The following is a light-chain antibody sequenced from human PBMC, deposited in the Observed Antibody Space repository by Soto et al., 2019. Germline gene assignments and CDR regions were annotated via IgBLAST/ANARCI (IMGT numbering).Light chain of an antibody. Sequence: QSALTQPASVSASPGQSITISCTGTSSDVGGFNYVSRYQQHPGKVPKLILFEVSDRPSGVSTRFSGSKSGNTASLTISGLQAEDEADYYCGSYTSSNTPFVFGTGTKVTVL. CDR2: EVS. J-gene: IGLJ1*01. CDR3: GSYTSSNTPFV. V-gene: IGLV2-14*01. CDR1: SSDVGGFNY.